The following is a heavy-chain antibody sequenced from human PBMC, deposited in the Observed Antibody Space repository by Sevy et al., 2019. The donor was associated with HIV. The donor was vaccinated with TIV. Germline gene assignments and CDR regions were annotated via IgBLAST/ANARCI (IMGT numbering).Heavy chain of an antibody. CDR3: ARGSVDTIFGVVIPYYYYYGMDV. CDR1: GYTFTSYG. Sequence: ASVKVSCKASGYTFTSYGISWVRQAPGQGLEWMGWISAYNGNTNYAQKLQGRVTMTTDTSTSTAYMELRSLRSDDTAVYYCARGSVDTIFGVVIPYYYYYGMDVWGQGTTVTVSS. J-gene: IGHJ6*02. V-gene: IGHV1-18*01. CDR2: ISAYNGNT. D-gene: IGHD3-3*01.